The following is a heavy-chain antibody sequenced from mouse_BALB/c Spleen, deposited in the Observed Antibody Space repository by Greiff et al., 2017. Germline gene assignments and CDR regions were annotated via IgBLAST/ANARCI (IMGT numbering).Heavy chain of an antibody. D-gene: IGHD1-1*01. V-gene: IGHV3-8*02. CDR1: GDSITSGY. CDR3: ASYSYGSSPYAMDY. J-gene: IGHJ4*01. Sequence: EVKLVESGPSLVKPSQTLSLTCSVTGDSITSGYWNWIRKFPGNKLEYMGYISYSGSTYYNPSLKSRISITRDTSKNQYYLQLNSVTTEDTATYYCASYSYGSSPYAMDYWGQGTSVTVSA. CDR2: ISYSGST.